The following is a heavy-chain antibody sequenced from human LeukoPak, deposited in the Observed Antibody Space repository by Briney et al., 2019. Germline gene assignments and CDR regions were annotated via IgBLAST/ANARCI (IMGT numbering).Heavy chain of an antibody. J-gene: IGHJ4*02. V-gene: IGHV1-3*01. D-gene: IGHD5-12*01. CDR3: ARGNRVDIVATINY. Sequence: KFQGRVTITRDTSASTAYMELSGLRSEDTAVYYCARGNRVDIVATINYWGQGTLVTVSS.